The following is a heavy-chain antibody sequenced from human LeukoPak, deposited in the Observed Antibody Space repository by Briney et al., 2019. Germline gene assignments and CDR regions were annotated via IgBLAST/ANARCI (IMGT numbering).Heavy chain of an antibody. V-gene: IGHV3-9*03. CDR3: AKGSYYYDSSGYPDAFDI. CDR2: ISWNSGSI. Sequence: GGSLRLSCAASGFTFDDYAMHWVRQAPGKGLEWVSGISWNSGSIGYADSVKGRFTTSRDNAKNSLYLQMNSLRAEDMALYYCAKGSYYYDSSGYPDAFDIWGQGTMVTVSS. D-gene: IGHD3-22*01. CDR1: GFTFDDYA. J-gene: IGHJ3*02.